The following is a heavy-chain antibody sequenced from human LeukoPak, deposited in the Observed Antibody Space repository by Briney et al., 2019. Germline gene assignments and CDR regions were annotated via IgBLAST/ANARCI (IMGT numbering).Heavy chain of an antibody. J-gene: IGHJ4*02. V-gene: IGHV4-39*07. D-gene: IGHD4-17*01. CDR1: GGSISSGSYY. Sequence: SETLSLTCTVSGGSISSGSYYWSWIRQPPGKGLEWIGSIYHSGSTYYNPSLKSRVTISVDTSKNQFSLKLSSVTAADTAVYYCARARGDYVSFDYWGQGTLVTVSS. CDR3: ARARGDYVSFDY. CDR2: IYHSGST.